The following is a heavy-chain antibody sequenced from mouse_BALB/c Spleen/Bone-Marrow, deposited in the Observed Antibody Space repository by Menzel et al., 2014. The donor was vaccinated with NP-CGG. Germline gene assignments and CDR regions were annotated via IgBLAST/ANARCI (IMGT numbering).Heavy chain of an antibody. V-gene: IGHV1-77*01. CDR1: GYTFTDYV. CDR3: ARLDGNYRYAMDY. Sequence: QVQLQQPGPELVKPGASVKTSCKASGYTFTDYVITWVKQRTGQGLEWIGEIYPGSGSTYYNEKFKGKATLTADKSSNTAYMQLGSLTSEDSAVYFCARLDGNYRYAMDYWGQGTSVTVSS. J-gene: IGHJ4*01. CDR2: IYPGSGST. D-gene: IGHD2-1*01.